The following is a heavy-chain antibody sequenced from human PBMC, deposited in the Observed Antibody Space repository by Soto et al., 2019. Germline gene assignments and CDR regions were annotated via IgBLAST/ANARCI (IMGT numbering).Heavy chain of an antibody. CDR2: INHSGST. V-gene: IGHV4-34*01. CDR3: ASRKSSPYFDY. J-gene: IGHJ4*02. D-gene: IGHD3-10*01. CDR1: GGSFSGYY. Sequence: PSETLSLTCAVYGGSFSGYYWSWIRQPPGKGLEWIGEINHSGSTNYNPSLKSRVTISVDTSKNQFSLKLSSVTAAGTAVYYCASRKSSPYFDYWGQGTLVTVSS.